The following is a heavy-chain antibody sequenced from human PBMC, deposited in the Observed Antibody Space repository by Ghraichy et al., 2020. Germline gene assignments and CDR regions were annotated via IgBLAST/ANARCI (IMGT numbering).Heavy chain of an antibody. Sequence: LTCVASGFTFSTSWMSWVRQAPGKGLEWVANINQDGSDKYYVASVRGRFTISRDNAKNSLYLQMNSLRAEDTAVYYCARDPYHGSLDYWGQGTLVTVSS. D-gene: IGHD2-2*01. CDR1: GFTFSTSW. CDR3: ARDPYHGSLDY. CDR2: INQDGSDK. V-gene: IGHV3-7*03. J-gene: IGHJ4*02.